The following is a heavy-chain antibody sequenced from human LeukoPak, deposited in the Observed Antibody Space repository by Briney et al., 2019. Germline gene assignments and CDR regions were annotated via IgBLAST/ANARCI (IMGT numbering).Heavy chain of an antibody. V-gene: IGHV4-59*01. D-gene: IGHD3-22*01. CDR1: GGSISSYY. CDR3: ARGADSSGYYSIFYSDY. CDR2: IYYSGST. J-gene: IGHJ4*02. Sequence: SETLSLTCTVSGGSISSYYWNWIRQPPGKGLEWIGYIYYSGSTNYNPSLKSRVTISVDTSKNQFSLKLGSVTAADTAVYYCARGADSSGYYSIFYSDYWGQGTLVTVSS.